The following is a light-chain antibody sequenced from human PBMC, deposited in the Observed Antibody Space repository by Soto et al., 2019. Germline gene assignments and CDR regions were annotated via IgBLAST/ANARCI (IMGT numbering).Light chain of an antibody. CDR3: HHRSNWPPEAT. CDR2: DSS. V-gene: IGKV3-11*01. J-gene: IGKJ2*01. CDR1: QPINTY. Sequence: EVLLTQSPATLSFTPGESATLSCRASQPINTYLGWYQQKSGQSPRLLIYDSSNRAADIPARFSASGFGTDFTLTISSLKPEDFGTYYCHHRSNWPPEATFVQGTKLEI.